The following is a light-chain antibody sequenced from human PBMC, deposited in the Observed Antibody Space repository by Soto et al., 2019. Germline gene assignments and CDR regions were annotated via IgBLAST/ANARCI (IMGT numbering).Light chain of an antibody. CDR1: SSDVGGYNY. CDR3: SSYAGSNNLV. V-gene: IGLV2-8*01. J-gene: IGLJ2*01. CDR2: EVS. Sequence: QSVLTQPPSASGSPGQSVTISCTGTSSDVGGYNYVSWYQQHPGKAPKLMIYEVSKRPSGVPDRFSGSKSGKTASLTVSGLQAVDEADYYCSSYAGSNNLVFGGGTKLTVL.